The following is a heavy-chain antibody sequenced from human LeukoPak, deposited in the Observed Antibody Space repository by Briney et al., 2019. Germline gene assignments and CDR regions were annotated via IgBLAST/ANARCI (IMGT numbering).Heavy chain of an antibody. CDR3: ARDAGGYGFYGDY. CDR1: GFTFSSYA. V-gene: IGHV3-7*01. J-gene: IGHJ4*02. CDR2: VKQDGSEK. D-gene: IGHD5-18*01. Sequence: PGGSLRLSCAASGFTFSSYAMHWVRQAPGKGLEWVANVKQDGSEKYYVDSVKGRFTISRDNAKNSLYLQMNSLRAEDTAVYYCARDAGGYGFYGDYWGQGTLVTISS.